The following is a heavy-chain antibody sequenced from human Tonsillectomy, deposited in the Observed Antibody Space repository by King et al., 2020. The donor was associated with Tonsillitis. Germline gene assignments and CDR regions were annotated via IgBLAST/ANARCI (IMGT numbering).Heavy chain of an antibody. CDR3: AKDAYGFDY. V-gene: IGHV3-30*02. Sequence: VQLVESGGGVVQPGGSLRLTCAVAGFAFSNYGMHWVRHAPGEGLEWVAFIRYDGSNKKYADSVKGRFTISRDNSKNTLYMQMNSLRAEDTAVYYCAKDAYGFDYWGQGTLATVSS. D-gene: IGHD3-16*01. J-gene: IGHJ4*02. CDR2: IRYDGSNK. CDR1: GFAFSNYG.